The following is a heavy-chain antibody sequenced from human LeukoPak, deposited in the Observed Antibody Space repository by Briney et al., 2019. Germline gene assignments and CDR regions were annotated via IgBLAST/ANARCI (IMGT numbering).Heavy chain of an antibody. CDR2: ISYDGSNK. V-gene: IGHV3-30-3*01. CDR3: ARDPTLYYYDSSGYYPNWFDP. Sequence: GRSLRLSCAASGFTFSSYAMPWVRQAPGKGLEWVAVISYDGSNKYYADSVEGRFTISRDNSKNTLYLQMNSLRAEDTAVYYCARDPTLYYYDSSGYYPNWFDPWGQGTLVTVSS. CDR1: GFTFSSYA. D-gene: IGHD3-22*01. J-gene: IGHJ5*02.